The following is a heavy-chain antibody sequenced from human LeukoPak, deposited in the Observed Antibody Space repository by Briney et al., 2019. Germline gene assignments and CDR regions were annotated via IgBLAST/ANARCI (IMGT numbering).Heavy chain of an antibody. CDR2: INHSGST. Sequence: PPETLSLTCAVYGGSFSGYYWSWIRQPPGKGLEWIGEINHSGSTNYNPSLKSRVTISVDTSKNQFSLKLSSVTAADTAVYYCARDSSHCSSTSCSPYYYYGMDVWGQGTTVTVSS. D-gene: IGHD2-2*01. V-gene: IGHV4-34*01. CDR3: ARDSSHCSSTSCSPYYYYGMDV. CDR1: GGSFSGYY. J-gene: IGHJ6*02.